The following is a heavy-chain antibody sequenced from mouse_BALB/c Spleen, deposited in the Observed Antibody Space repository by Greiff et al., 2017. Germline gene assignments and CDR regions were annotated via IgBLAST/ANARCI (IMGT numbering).Heavy chain of an antibody. CDR1: GFTFSDYY. J-gene: IGHJ3*01. CDR3: AREGTIGTAAWFAY. CDR2: ISDGGSYT. Sequence: EVKLMESGGGLVKPGGSLKLSCAASGFTFSDYYMYWVRQTPEKRLEWVATISDGGSYTYYPDSVKGRFTISRDNAKNNLYLQMSSLKSEDTAMYYCAREGTIGTAAWFAYWGQGTLVTVSA. V-gene: IGHV5-4*02. D-gene: IGHD2-14*01.